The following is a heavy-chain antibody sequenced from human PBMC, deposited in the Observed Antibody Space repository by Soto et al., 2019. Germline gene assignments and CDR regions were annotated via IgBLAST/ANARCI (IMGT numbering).Heavy chain of an antibody. D-gene: IGHD2-2*01. CDR1: GYTFTSYD. Sequence: ASVKVSCKASGYTFTSYDINWVRQATGQGLEWMGWMNPNSGNTGYAQKFQGRVTMTRNTSISTAYMELSSLRSEDTAVYYCARGYYQEGLGNWFDPWGQGTLVTVSS. V-gene: IGHV1-8*01. J-gene: IGHJ5*02. CDR2: MNPNSGNT. CDR3: ARGYYQEGLGNWFDP.